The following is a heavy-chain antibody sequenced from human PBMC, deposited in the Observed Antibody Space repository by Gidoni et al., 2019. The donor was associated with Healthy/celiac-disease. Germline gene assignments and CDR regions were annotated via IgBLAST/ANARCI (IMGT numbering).Heavy chain of an antibody. J-gene: IGHJ4*02. CDR2: INAGNGNT. D-gene: IGHD6-13*01. CDR3: ARDLNEAAAGTQPVY. CDR1: GYTFTSYA. V-gene: IGHV1-3*01. Sequence: VSGTVYCKAYGYTFTSYAMHWVRQAPGQRLEWMGWINAGNGNTKYSQKFQGRVTITRDTSASTAYMELSSLRSEDTAVYYCARDLNEAAAGTQPVYWGQGTLVTVSS.